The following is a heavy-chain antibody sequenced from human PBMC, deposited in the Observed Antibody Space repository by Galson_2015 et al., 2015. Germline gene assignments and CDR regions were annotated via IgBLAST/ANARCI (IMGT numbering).Heavy chain of an antibody. CDR2: IFPDGSKR. J-gene: IGHJ4*03. CDR3: EKTGVTAIRGADYFDS. Sequence: SLRLSCAASGFTFSSFGMHWVRPAPGKGLEWVASIFPDGSKRYYADSVKVRFTISRDNSQYSLSLHMNSLRPADTARYYCEKTGVTAIRGADYFDSWGQGTTVTVSS. D-gene: IGHD2-21*02. CDR1: GFTFSSFG. V-gene: IGHV3-30*18.